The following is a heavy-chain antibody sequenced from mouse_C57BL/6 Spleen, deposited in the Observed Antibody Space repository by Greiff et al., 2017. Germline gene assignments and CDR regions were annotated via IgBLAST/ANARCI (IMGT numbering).Heavy chain of an antibody. CDR1: GYSFTGYY. CDR2: INPSTGGT. D-gene: IGHD2-1*01. CDR3: ARSGYGNYEWYFDV. J-gene: IGHJ1*03. V-gene: IGHV1-42*01. Sequence: VQLQQSGPELVKPGASVKISCKASGYSFTGYYMNWVKQSPEKSLEWIGEINPSTGGTTYNQKFKAKATLTVDKSSSTAYMQLKSLTSEDSAVYYCARSGYGNYEWYFDVWGTGTTVTVSS.